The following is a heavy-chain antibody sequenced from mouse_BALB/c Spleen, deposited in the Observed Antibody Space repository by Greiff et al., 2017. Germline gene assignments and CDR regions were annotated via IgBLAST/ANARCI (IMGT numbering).Heavy chain of an antibody. V-gene: IGHV1-4*02. Sequence: VQLQQSGAELARPGASVKMSCKASGYTFTSYTMHWVKQRPGQGLEWIGYINPSSGYTEYNQKFKDKTTLTADKSSSTAYMQLSSLTSEDAAVYYCSRGEDYYAMDYWGQGTSVTVSS. CDR2: INPSSGYT. CDR1: GYTFTSYT. J-gene: IGHJ4*01. CDR3: SRGEDYYAMDY.